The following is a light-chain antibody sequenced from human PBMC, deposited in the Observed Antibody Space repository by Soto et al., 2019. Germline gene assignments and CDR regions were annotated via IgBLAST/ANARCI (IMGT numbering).Light chain of an antibody. CDR1: SSNIGAGFD. Sequence: QSVLTQPPSVSGAPGQRVTISCTGGSSNIGAGFDVHWYQQLPGTAPKLLIYDNDNRPSGVPDRFSGSKSGTSASLAITGLQAEDEADYFCQSYDSSLSAHVVFGGGTQLTVL. V-gene: IGLV1-40*01. CDR2: DND. J-gene: IGLJ2*01. CDR3: QSYDSSLSAHVV.